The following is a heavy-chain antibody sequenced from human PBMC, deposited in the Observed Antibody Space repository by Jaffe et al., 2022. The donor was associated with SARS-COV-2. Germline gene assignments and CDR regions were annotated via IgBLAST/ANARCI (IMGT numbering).Heavy chain of an antibody. CDR1: GFTFSSYG. D-gene: IGHD4-4*01. V-gene: IGHV3-33*01. CDR3: ARDSTANGGNYPLDY. J-gene: IGHJ4*02. CDR2: IWNDGSNK. Sequence: QVQLVESGGGVVQPGRSLRLSCAASGFTFSSYGMHWVRQAPGKGLEWVAVIWNDGSNKYYGASVKGRFTISRDNSKNTVFLQVNSLRAEDTAVYYCARDSTANGGNYPLDYWGQGTLVTVSS.